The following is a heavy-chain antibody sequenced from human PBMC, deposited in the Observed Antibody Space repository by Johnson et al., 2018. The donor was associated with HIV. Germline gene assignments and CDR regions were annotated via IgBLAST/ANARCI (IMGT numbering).Heavy chain of an antibody. V-gene: IGHV3-30*04. CDR1: GFTFSSYA. J-gene: IGHJ3*02. Sequence: QVQLVESGGGVVQPGRSLRLSCAASGFTFSSYAMHWVRQAPGKGLEWVAVISYDGSNKYYADSVKGRLTISRDNSKNTLYLQMNSLRAEDTAVYYCARDGRITGTKDAFDIWGQGTMVTVSS. CDR3: ARDGRITGTKDAFDI. D-gene: IGHD1-7*01. CDR2: ISYDGSNK.